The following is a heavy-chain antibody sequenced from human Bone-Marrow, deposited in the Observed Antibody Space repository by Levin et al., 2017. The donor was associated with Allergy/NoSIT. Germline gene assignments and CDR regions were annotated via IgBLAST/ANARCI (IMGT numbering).Heavy chain of an antibody. CDR1: GGSISSYY. Sequence: SQTLSLTCTVSGGSISSYYWSWIRQPPGKGLEWIGYIYYSGSTNYNPSLKNRVTISVDTSKNQFSLKLSSVTAADTAVYYCARYSGSYLWFDPWGQGTLVTVSS. J-gene: IGHJ5*02. CDR2: IYYSGST. CDR3: ARYSGSYLWFDP. V-gene: IGHV4-59*08. D-gene: IGHD1-26*01.